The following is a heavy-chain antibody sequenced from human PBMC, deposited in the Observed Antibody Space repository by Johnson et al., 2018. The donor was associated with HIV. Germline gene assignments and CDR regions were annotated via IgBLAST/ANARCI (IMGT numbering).Heavy chain of an antibody. Sequence: EVQLVESGGGLVQPGGSLRLSCAASGFTVSSNYMSWVRQAPGKGLEWVSVIYSGGSTYYADSVKGRFTISRDDSKNTVYLEMTSLQTEDTDGYYCTTDPYYDYVWGSYRHDAFDVWGRGTMVTVSS. CDR1: GFTVSSNY. D-gene: IGHD3-16*02. V-gene: IGHV3-66*01. J-gene: IGHJ3*01. CDR2: IYSGGST. CDR3: TTDPYYDYVWGSYRHDAFDV.